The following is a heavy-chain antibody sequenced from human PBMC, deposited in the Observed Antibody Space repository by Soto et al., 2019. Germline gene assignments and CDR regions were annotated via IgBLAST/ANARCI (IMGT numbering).Heavy chain of an antibody. V-gene: IGHV4-4*02. J-gene: IGHJ3*01. D-gene: IGHD6-6*01. CDR3: AKDRLWGSSDRGAPDDFEV. CDR2: IYQSGST. Sequence: SETLSLTCAFSGGSISIRNWWICLLQSPTKGLEWIGEIYQSGSTNYNPSLESRVTISVDKSKNQFSLELTSLTAADTAVYYCAKDRLWGSSDRGAPDDFEVWGQGTMVTVSS. CDR1: GGSISIRNW.